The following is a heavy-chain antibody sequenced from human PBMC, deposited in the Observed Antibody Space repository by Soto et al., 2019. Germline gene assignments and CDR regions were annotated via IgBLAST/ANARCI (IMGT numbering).Heavy chain of an antibody. Sequence: ASVKVSCKASGDTFTSNALDCVRQAPGQRLEWMGWINAGNGDTRYSQIFQGRVTLTRDTSASTVYLDLSSLRSEDTAIYYCARAISGYVTWGRG. CDR1: GDTFTSNA. D-gene: IGHD5-12*01. CDR3: ARAISGYVT. CDR2: INAGNGDT. J-gene: IGHJ5*02. V-gene: IGHV1-3*01.